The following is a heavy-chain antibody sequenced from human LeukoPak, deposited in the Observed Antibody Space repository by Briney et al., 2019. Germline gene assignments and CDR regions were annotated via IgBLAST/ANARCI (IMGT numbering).Heavy chain of an antibody. Sequence: PSETLSLTCTVSGGSISRSSYYWGWIRQPPGKGLEWIGSIYYSGSTYYNPSLKSRVTISVDTSKNQFSLKLSSVTAADTAVYYCARVDSSGWNLLFDYWGQGTLVTVSS. CDR3: ARVDSSGWNLLFDY. J-gene: IGHJ4*02. CDR1: GGSISRSSYY. CDR2: IYYSGST. V-gene: IGHV4-39*01. D-gene: IGHD6-19*01.